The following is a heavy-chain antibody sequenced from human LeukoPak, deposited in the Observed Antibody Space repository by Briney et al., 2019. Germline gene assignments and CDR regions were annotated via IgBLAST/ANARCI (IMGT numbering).Heavy chain of an antibody. V-gene: IGHV4-30-4*07. J-gene: IGHJ2*01. D-gene: IGHD3-16*01. CDR3: ARLKLGAYFDL. CDR2: MYHSSGAT. Sequence: SQTLSLTCAVSGGSISSGGYSWSWIRQPPGKELEWIGYMYHSSGATAYKSSLASRGTVSIDTSKNQFSLKLRSVTAADTAVYYCARLKLGAYFDLWGRGTLVTVSS. CDR1: GGSISSGGYS.